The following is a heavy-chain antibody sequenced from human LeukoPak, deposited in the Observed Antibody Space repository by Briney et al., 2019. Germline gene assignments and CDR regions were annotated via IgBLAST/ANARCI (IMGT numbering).Heavy chain of an antibody. Sequence: GGSLRLSCAASGFTFSDYYMSWIRQAPGKGLEWVSFIRRKAYGGTTEYAASVKGRFTISRDDSKSIAYLQMNSLKTEDTAVYYCTRAILPVSGSLSWFDPWGQGTLVTVSS. J-gene: IGHJ5*02. CDR3: TRAILPVSGSLSWFDP. CDR1: GFTFSDYY. CDR2: IRRKAYGGTT. V-gene: IGHV3-49*03. D-gene: IGHD3-10*01.